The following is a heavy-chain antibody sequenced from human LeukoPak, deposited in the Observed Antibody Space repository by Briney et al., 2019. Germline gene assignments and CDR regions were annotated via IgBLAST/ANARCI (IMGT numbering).Heavy chain of an antibody. J-gene: IGHJ4*02. D-gene: IGHD3-22*01. Sequence: GASVKVSCKASGYTFTGYYMHWVRQAPGQGLEWMGRINPNRGGTNYAQKFQGRVTMTRDTYISTAYMELSRLRSDDTAVYYCARVGSAYYYDSSGYYGYWGQGTLVTVSS. CDR2: INPNRGGT. CDR3: ARVGSAYYYDSSGYYGY. V-gene: IGHV1-2*06. CDR1: GYTFTGYY.